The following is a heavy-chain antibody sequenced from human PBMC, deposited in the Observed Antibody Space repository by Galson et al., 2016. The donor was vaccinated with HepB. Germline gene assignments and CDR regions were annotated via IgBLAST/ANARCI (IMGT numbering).Heavy chain of an antibody. V-gene: IGHV4-4*02. Sequence: SETLSLTCAVSGGSISYNYWWSWVRQPPGQGLEWIGQIYHSGISNYNPSLKSRASISVDKSKNHFSLQLTSVTAADTAIYFCAKSRYSDTTGYFFPDFWGQGTLVTVSS. J-gene: IGHJ4*02. D-gene: IGHD3-22*01. CDR1: GGSISYNYW. CDR3: AKSRYSDTTGYFFPDF. CDR2: IYHSGIS.